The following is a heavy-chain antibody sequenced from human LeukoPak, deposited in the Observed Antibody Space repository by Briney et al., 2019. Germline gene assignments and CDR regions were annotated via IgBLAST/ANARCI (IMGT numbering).Heavy chain of an antibody. CDR1: GITFSSYA. J-gene: IGHJ4*02. V-gene: IGHV3-23*01. Sequence: GGSLRLSCAAPGITFSSYAMSWVRQAPGKGLEWVSGISGSGGSTYYADSEKGRFTISRDNSKNTLYLQMNSLRAEDTAVYYCAKETGYTSGWYFEYWGQGTLVTVSS. CDR2: ISGSGGST. CDR3: AKETGYTSGWYFEY. D-gene: IGHD6-19*01.